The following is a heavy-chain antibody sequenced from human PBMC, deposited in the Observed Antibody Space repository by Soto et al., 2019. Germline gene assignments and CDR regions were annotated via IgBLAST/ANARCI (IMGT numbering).Heavy chain of an antibody. J-gene: IGHJ4*02. CDR1: GGTFSSYA. CDR2: IIPIFGTA. D-gene: IGHD5-18*01. V-gene: IGHV1-69*13. CDR3: ARVDTAMVTIRPLDY. Sequence: GASVKVSCKASGGTFSSYAISWVRQAPGQGLEWMGGIIPIFGTANYAQKFQGRVTITADESTSTAYMELSSLRSEDTAVYYCARVDTAMVTIRPLDYWGQETLVTVSS.